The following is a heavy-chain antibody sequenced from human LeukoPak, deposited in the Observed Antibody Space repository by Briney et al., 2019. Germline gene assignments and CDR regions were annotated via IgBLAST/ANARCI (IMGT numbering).Heavy chain of an antibody. J-gene: IGHJ3*02. CDR3: ARGTNSTFDI. D-gene: IGHD1-7*01. CDR2: AYSRSRGGR. Sequence: SQTLSLSCAISGDSFSSNSVAWNWIRQSPSRGFEWLGRAYSRSRGGRDYAISVRSRINIDTDTSRNQFSLQLSSVTPEDTAVYYCARGTNSTFDIWGQGTMVTVSS. V-gene: IGHV6-1*01. CDR1: GDSFSSNSVA.